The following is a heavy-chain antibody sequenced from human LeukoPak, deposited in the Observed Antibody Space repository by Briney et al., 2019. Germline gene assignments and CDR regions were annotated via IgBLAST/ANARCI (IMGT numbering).Heavy chain of an antibody. CDR3: AEGKSATVTTSYFDY. D-gene: IGHD4-17*01. J-gene: IGHJ4*02. Sequence: GGSLRLSCAASGFTFSSYGMHWVRQAPGKGLEWVAFIRYDGSNKYYADSVKGRFTISRDNSKNTLYLQMNSLRAEDTAVYYCAEGKSATVTTSYFDYWGQGTLVTVSS. CDR1: GFTFSSYG. CDR2: IRYDGSNK. V-gene: IGHV3-30*02.